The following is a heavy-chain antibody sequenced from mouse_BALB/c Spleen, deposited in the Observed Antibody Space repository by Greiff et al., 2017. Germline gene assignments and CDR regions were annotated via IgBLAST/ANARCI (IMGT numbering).Heavy chain of an antibody. J-gene: IGHJ4*01. CDR2: IYPGNVNT. D-gene: IGHD2-4*01. CDR3: AYDYDDAMDY. Sequence: VQLQESGPELVKPGASVRISCKASGYTFTSYYIHWVKQRPGQGLEWIGWIYPGNVNTKYNEKFKGKATLTADKSSSTAYMQLSSLTSEDSAVYFCAYDYDDAMDYWGQGTSVTVSS. CDR1: GYTFTSYY. V-gene: IGHV1S56*01.